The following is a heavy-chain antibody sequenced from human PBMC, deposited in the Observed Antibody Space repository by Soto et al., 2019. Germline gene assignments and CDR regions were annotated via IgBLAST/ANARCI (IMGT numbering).Heavy chain of an antibody. D-gene: IGHD3-16*01. J-gene: IGHJ4*02. Sequence: SETLSLTCTVSGGSISSSSYYWGWIRQPPGKGLEWIGGIYYSGSTYYNPSLKSRVTISVDTSKNQFSLKLSSVTAADTAVYYCARQGGSGGYWGQGTLVTVSS. CDR1: GGSISSSSYY. CDR2: IYYSGST. CDR3: ARQGGSGGY. V-gene: IGHV4-39*01.